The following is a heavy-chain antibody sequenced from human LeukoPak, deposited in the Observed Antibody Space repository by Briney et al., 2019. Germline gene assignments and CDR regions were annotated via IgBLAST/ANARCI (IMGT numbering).Heavy chain of an antibody. Sequence: GGSLRLSCAASGFTFSSYFWMHWVRQAPGKGLVWVSRIKSDGSSSTYADSVKGRFTISRDNAKNSLYLQMNTLRAEDTAVYYCVRDLDPGGYSSIEGWGQGTLVTVSS. V-gene: IGHV3-74*01. D-gene: IGHD4-23*01. CDR2: IKSDGSSS. CDR3: VRDLDPGGYSSIEG. CDR1: GFTFSSYFW. J-gene: IGHJ4*02.